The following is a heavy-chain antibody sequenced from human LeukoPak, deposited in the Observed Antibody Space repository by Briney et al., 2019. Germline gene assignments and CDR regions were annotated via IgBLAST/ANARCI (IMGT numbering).Heavy chain of an antibody. CDR1: GFTFSSYA. Sequence: GGSLRLSCAASGFTFSSYAMHWVRQAPGKGLEWVAVISYDGSNKYYADSVKGRFTISRDNSKNTLYLQMNSLRAEDTAVYYCAKSPSYGSGKGLDYWGQGTLVTVSS. CDR2: ISYDGSNK. D-gene: IGHD3-10*01. J-gene: IGHJ4*02. V-gene: IGHV3-30-3*02. CDR3: AKSPSYGSGKGLDY.